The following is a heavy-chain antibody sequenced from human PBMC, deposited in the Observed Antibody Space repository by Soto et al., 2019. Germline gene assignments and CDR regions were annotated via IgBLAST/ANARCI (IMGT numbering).Heavy chain of an antibody. Sequence: GGSLRLSCAASGFTFSSYAMSWVRRAPGKGLEWVSAISGSGGSTYYADSVGGRFTISRDNSKNTLYLQMNSLRAEDTAVYYCAKDVSRFSSGWPPFGSGMDVWGQGTTVTV. CDR1: GFTFSSYA. CDR2: ISGSGGST. J-gene: IGHJ6*02. V-gene: IGHV3-23*01. D-gene: IGHD6-19*01. CDR3: AKDVSRFSSGWPPFGSGMDV.